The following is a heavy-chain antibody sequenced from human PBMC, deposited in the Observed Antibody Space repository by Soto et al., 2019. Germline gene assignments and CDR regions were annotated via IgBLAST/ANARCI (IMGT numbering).Heavy chain of an antibody. Sequence: SETLXLTCAVHGGSFSGYYWSWIRQPPGKGLEWIGEINHSGSTNYNPSLKSRVTISVDTSKNQFSLKLSSVTAADTAVYYCARGEAAAGRPIDYWGQGTLVTVSS. CDR2: INHSGST. CDR3: ARGEAAAGRPIDY. J-gene: IGHJ4*02. V-gene: IGHV4-34*01. CDR1: GGSFSGYY. D-gene: IGHD6-13*01.